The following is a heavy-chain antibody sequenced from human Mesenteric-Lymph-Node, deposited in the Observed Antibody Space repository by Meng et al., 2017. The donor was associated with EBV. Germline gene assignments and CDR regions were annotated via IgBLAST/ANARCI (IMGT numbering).Heavy chain of an antibody. J-gene: IGHJ5*02. V-gene: IGHV1-46*01. CDR3: ASAWGSGSELDP. Sequence: VMRVRSGAGVKRPGASVKVSCKGSGYTFTIYYIHWVRQAPGQGLEWMGIINPSGDFTSYAPKFRGRVTMTRDTSTNTVYMELSSLRSEDTAVYFCASAWGSGSELDPWGQGTLVTVSS. CDR1: GYTFTIYY. CDR2: INPSGDFT. D-gene: IGHD3-22*01.